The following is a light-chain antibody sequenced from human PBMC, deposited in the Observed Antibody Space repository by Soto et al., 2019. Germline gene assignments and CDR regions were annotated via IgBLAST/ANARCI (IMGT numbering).Light chain of an antibody. CDR2: DAS. V-gene: IGKV3-15*01. CDR1: QSVNSN. Sequence: MVRTQSQAPLSLFPGERATFSCRPSQSVNSNLAGYRQKPGQAPRLLISDASTRATGVPARFSGSGSGTEFTLTISSLQSEDSGIYYCQQYNFWPPLTFGGGTKVEIK. J-gene: IGKJ4*01. CDR3: QQYNFWPPLT.